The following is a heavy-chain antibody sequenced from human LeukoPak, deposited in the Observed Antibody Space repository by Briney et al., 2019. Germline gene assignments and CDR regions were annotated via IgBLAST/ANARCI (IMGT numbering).Heavy chain of an antibody. Sequence: GGSLRLSCAASGFTFSSYSMNWVRQAPGKGLEWVSSISSSSSYIYYADSAKGRFTISRDNAKNSLYLQMNSLRAEDTAVYYCARDNRHTNQLHDYWGQGTLVTVSS. J-gene: IGHJ4*02. CDR1: GFTFSSYS. CDR2: ISSSSSYI. D-gene: IGHD2-2*01. CDR3: ARDNRHTNQLHDY. V-gene: IGHV3-21*01.